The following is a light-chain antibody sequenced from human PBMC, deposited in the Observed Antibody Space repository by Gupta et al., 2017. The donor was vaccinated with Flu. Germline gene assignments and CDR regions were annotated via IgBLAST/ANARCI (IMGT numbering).Light chain of an antibody. CDR3: LQHKSYPFT. CDR1: QDIGHD. CDR2: AAS. V-gene: IGKV1-17*01. J-gene: IGKJ3*01. Sequence: GDRVTITCRASQDIGHDLGWYQQKPGKAPRRLIYAASTLQSEVPSRFSGSGFETEFTLTISSLRPEDFATYYCLQHKSYPFTFGPGTKV.